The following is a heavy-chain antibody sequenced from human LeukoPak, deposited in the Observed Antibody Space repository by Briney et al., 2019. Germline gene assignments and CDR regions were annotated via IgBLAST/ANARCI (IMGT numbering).Heavy chain of an antibody. CDR3: ARSYSSGWYVFDY. Sequence: SETLSLTCTVSGGSISSYYWSWIRQPPGKGVEWIGYIYYSGSTNYNPSLKGRVTISVDTSKNQFSLKLSSVTAADTAVYYCARSYSSGWYVFDYWGQGTLVTVSS. CDR2: IYYSGST. D-gene: IGHD6-19*01. CDR1: GGSISSYY. J-gene: IGHJ4*02. V-gene: IGHV4-59*01.